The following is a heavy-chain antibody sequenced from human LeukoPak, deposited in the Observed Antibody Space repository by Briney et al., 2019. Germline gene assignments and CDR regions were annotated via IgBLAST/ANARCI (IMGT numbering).Heavy chain of an antibody. D-gene: IGHD1-26*01. Sequence: GGSLRLSCSASGFTFSTCDMYWVRQAPGKGLESVSAISSNGANTYYADSVKGRFTISRDNSKDTLYLQMNSLRAEDTAVYYCVRDLGGRSGHWGQGTLVTVS. J-gene: IGHJ4*02. CDR1: GFTFSTCD. CDR2: ISSNGANT. CDR3: VRDLGGRSGH. V-gene: IGHV3-64*04.